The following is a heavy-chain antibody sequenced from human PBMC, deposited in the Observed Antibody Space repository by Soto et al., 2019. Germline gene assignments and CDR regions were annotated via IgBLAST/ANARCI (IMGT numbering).Heavy chain of an antibody. CDR1: GFTFSSCG. CDR2: ISYDGSNK. Sequence: QVQLVESGGGVVQPGRSLRLSCVASGFTFSSCGMHWVRQAPGKGLEWVAVISYDGSNKYYADSVKGRFTISRDNSKNTLYLQMNSLRAEDTAVYYCAVPPYGSSSWYGYFQHWGQGTLVTVSS. D-gene: IGHD6-13*01. V-gene: IGHV3-30*03. CDR3: AVPPYGSSSWYGYFQH. J-gene: IGHJ1*01.